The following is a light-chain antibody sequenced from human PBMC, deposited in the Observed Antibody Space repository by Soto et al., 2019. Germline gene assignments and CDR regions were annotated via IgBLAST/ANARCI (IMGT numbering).Light chain of an antibody. J-gene: IGLJ1*01. CDR3: SSYTSSSTYV. Sequence: QSVLTQPPSASGSPGQSVTISCTGTSSDVGGYDYVSWYQHHPGKAPKLVIYDVTYRPSGVSDRFSGSKSANTASLTISGLQAEDEADYYCSSYTSSSTYVFGTGTKVTVL. CDR1: SSDVGGYDY. CDR2: DVT. V-gene: IGLV2-14*01.